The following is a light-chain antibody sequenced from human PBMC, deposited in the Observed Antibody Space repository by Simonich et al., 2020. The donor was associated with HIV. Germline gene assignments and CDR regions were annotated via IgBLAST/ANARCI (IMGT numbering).Light chain of an antibody. J-gene: IGKJ4*01. CDR1: RSVLYSSNNENY. V-gene: IGKV4-1*01. CDR3: QKYYRTPLT. Sequence: DIVMTQSPDSLAVSLGERATINCKSSRSVLYSSNNENYLTWYQQKPGQPPKLLIYWATTRESGVPDRFSGRGSGTDFTPTISSLQAEDVAVYYCQKYYRTPLTFGGGTKVEIK. CDR2: WAT.